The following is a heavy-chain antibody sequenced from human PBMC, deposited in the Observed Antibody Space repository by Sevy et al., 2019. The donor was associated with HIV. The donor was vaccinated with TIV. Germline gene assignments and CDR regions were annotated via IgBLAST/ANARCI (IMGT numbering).Heavy chain of an antibody. CDR2: ISRSGSTI. CDR3: ARESAYCSGGSCYSGYFDY. V-gene: IGHV3-11*01. CDR1: GFTFSDYY. J-gene: IGHJ4*02. Sequence: GGSLRLSCAASGFTFSDYYMSWIRQAPGKGLEWVSYISRSGSTINYADSVKGRFTISRDNAKNSLYLQINSLRAEDTAVYYCARESAYCSGGSCYSGYFDYWGQGTLVTVSS. D-gene: IGHD2-15*01.